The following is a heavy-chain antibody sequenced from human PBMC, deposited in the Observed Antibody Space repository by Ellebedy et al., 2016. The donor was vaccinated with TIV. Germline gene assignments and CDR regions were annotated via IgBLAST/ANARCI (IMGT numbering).Heavy chain of an antibody. D-gene: IGHD2/OR15-2a*01. CDR3: ARVAKGASFYGYVDF. V-gene: IGHV4-59*01. CDR2: ISYSGGT. Sequence: SETLSLTXTVSGSSITRYYFSWIRQPPGKGLEWIGYISYSGGTNYKPSLESRVTLSVDTSRSQFSLKLSSVTAADTAMYYCARVAKGASFYGYVDFWGRGTLVTVSS. CDR1: GSSITRYY. J-gene: IGHJ4*02.